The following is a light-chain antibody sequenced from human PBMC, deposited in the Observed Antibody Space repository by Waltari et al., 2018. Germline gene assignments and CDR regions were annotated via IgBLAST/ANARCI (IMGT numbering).Light chain of an antibody. J-gene: IGKJ1*01. V-gene: IGKV1-5*03. CDR1: QDIGTW. CDR3: QQFDTYPWT. CDR2: KAS. Sequence: DIQLTQSPSTLSASVGDRVTITCRASQDIGTWLAWYQQKPGKAPKPLVYKASRLQSGAPSRFSGSGSGTEFTLTISSLQPEDFATFYCQQFDTYPWTFGQWTKVDIK.